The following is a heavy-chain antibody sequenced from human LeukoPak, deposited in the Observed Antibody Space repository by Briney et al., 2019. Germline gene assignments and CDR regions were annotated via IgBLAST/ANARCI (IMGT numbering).Heavy chain of an antibody. Sequence: SETLSLTCTVSGYSISTGYYWDWIRQPPRKGLEWIGTFYHGGSTYYNPSLKSRLTISVDTSKNQFSLKLSSVTAADTAVYYCARHLATRYFDWLDRGRSKRGNTWFDPWGQGILVTVSS. CDR2: FYHGGST. CDR1: GYSISTGYY. CDR3: ARHLATRYFDWLDRGRSKRGNTWFDP. J-gene: IGHJ5*02. D-gene: IGHD3-9*01. V-gene: IGHV4-38-2*02.